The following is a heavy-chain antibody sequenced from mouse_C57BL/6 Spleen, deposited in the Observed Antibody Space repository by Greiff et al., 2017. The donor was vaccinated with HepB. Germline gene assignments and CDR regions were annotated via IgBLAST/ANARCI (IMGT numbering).Heavy chain of an antibody. J-gene: IGHJ1*03. CDR3: ARAFYSNYPYWYFDV. CDR2: ISDGGSYT. D-gene: IGHD2-5*01. V-gene: IGHV5-4*03. Sequence: EVKLVESGGGLVKPGGSLKLSCAASGFTFSSYAMSWVRQTPEKRLEWVATISDGGSYTYYPDNVKGRFTISRDNAKNNLYLQMSHLKSEDTAMYYCARAFYSNYPYWYFDVWGTGTTVTVSS. CDR1: GFTFSSYA.